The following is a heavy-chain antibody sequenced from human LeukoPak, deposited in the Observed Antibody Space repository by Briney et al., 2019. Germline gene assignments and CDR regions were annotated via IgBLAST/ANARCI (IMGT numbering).Heavy chain of an antibody. CDR3: AKGLVPAARPNWFDP. D-gene: IGHD2-2*01. J-gene: IGHJ5*02. Sequence: GRSLRLSCAASGFTFDDYAMHCVRQAPGKGLEWVSGISWNSGSIGYADSVKGRFTISRDNAKNSLYLQMNSLRAEDTALYYCAKGLVPAARPNWFDPWGQGTLVTVSS. CDR1: GFTFDDYA. V-gene: IGHV3-9*01. CDR2: ISWNSGSI.